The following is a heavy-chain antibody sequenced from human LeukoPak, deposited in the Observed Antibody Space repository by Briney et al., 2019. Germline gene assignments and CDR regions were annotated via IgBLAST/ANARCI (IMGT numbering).Heavy chain of an antibody. J-gene: IGHJ4*02. CDR2: INGDGSTT. CDR3: ATYNSDSGVIDY. CDR1: GFTFSRHW. V-gene: IGHV3-74*01. D-gene: IGHD3-10*01. Sequence: PGGSLRLSCTASGFTFSRHWMHWVRQAPGKRPVWVSRINGDGSTTAYADSVKGRFTISRDNDKNSLYLQMNSLRAEDAAIYYCATYNSDSGVIDYWGPGTLVTVSS.